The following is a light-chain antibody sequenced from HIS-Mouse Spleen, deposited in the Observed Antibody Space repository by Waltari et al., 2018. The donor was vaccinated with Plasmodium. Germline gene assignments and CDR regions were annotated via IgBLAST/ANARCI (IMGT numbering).Light chain of an antibody. CDR3: YSTDSSGNHRV. V-gene: IGLV3-10*01. CDR1: ALPKKS. J-gene: IGLJ3*02. CDR2: EDS. Sequence: SYELTQPPSVSVSPGQTARITCSGDALPKKSSYWYQQKSGQAPVLVNYEDSKRPSGIPERFSGSSSGTMATWTISGAQVEDEADYYCYSTDSSGNHRVFGGGTKLTVL.